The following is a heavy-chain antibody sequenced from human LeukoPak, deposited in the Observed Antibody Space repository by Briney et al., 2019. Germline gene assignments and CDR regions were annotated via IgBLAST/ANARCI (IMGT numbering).Heavy chain of an antibody. J-gene: IGHJ5*02. CDR3: ARAGDSSGYYNWFDP. CDR1: GYTFTSYD. Sequence: ASVKVSCKASGYTFTSYDINWVRQATGQGLEWMGWMNPNSGNTGYAQKFQGRVTITRRTSIRTAYMELSRLRSDDTAVYYCARAGDSSGYYNWFDPWGQGTLVTVSS. D-gene: IGHD3-22*01. V-gene: IGHV1-8*03. CDR2: MNPNSGNT.